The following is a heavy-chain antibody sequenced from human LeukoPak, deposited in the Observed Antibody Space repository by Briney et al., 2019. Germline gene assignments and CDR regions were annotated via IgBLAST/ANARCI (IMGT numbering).Heavy chain of an antibody. V-gene: IGHV3-30*02. J-gene: IGHJ4*02. D-gene: IGHD6-13*01. CDR3: AKDMYSSSWLIDY. CDR2: IRYDGSNI. Sequence: PGGSLRLSCVASGFTFSSYAMHWVRQAPGKGLEWVAFIRYDGSNIYSADSVKGRFTISRDNSKNTLYLQMSSLRTEDTAVYYCAKDMYSSSWLIDYWGQGTLVTVSS. CDR1: GFTFSSYA.